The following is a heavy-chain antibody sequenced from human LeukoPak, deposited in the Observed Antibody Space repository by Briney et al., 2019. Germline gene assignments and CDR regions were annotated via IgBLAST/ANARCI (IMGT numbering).Heavy chain of an antibody. Sequence: GGSLRLSCAASGFSFSSYAMTWVRQAPGKGLEWVSAISGSGGSTYYADSVKGRFTISRDNSKNTLLLQMNSLRAEDTAVYYCGKSDIILVYQPGSWSDPWGQGTLVTVSS. V-gene: IGHV3-23*01. J-gene: IGHJ5*02. CDR3: GKSDIILVYQPGSWSDP. D-gene: IGHD2-8*01. CDR1: GFSFSSYA. CDR2: ISGSGGST.